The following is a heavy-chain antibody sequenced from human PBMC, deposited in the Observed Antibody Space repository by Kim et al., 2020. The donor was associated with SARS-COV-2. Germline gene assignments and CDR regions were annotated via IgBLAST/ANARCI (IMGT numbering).Heavy chain of an antibody. V-gene: IGHV4-59*01. CDR3: ARLSTTVVTRWFDP. D-gene: IGHD4-17*01. Sequence: SETLSLTCTVSGGSISSYYWSWIRQPPGKGLEWIGYIYYSGSTNYNPSLKSRVTISVDTSKNQFSLKLSSVTAADTAVYYCARLSTTVVTRWFDPWGQGTLVPVPS. CDR2: IYYSGST. CDR1: GGSISSYY. J-gene: IGHJ5*02.